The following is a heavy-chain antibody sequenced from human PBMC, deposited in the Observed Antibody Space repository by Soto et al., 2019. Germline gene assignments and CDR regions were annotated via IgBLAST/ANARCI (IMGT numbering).Heavy chain of an antibody. CDR2: IDPSDSYT. CDR1: GYSFTSYW. V-gene: IGHV5-10-1*01. CDR3: ARLGSSAYYYYGMDV. Sequence: PGESLKISCKGSGYSFTSYWISWVRQMPGKGLEWMGRIDPSDSYTNYSPSFQGHVTISADKSISTAYLQWSSLKASDTAMYYCARLGSSAYYYYGMDVWGQGTTVTVSS. D-gene: IGHD6-25*01. J-gene: IGHJ6*02.